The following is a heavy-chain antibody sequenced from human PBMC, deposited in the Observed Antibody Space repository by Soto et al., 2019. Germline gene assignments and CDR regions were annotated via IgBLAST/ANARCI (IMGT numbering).Heavy chain of an antibody. Sequence: GGSLRLSCVASGFTLSSYSIHWVRQAPGKGLDWVAVISYDGNSQFYGGSVKGRFIVSRDNSRNTLYLQLNNLQAEDTAVYYCAKVSRPSRVSTPDFDYWGQGTLVTVSS. J-gene: IGHJ4*02. CDR1: GFTLSSYS. CDR2: ISYDGNSQ. V-gene: IGHV3-30-3*01. D-gene: IGHD3-10*01. CDR3: AKVSRPSRVSTPDFDY.